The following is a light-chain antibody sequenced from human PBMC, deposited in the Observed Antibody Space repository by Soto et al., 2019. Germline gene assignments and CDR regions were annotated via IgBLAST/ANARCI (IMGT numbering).Light chain of an antibody. CDR1: SSNIGSNF. Sequence: QSVLPQPPSASGTPGQRVTISCSGSSSNIGSNFVYWYQQLPGTAPKLLIFKTYQRPPGVPDRFSGSKSGTSASLAISGLRTEDEADYYCAGWDDSLRWVFGGGTKLTVL. J-gene: IGLJ3*02. CDR2: KTY. V-gene: IGLV1-47*01. CDR3: AGWDDSLRWV.